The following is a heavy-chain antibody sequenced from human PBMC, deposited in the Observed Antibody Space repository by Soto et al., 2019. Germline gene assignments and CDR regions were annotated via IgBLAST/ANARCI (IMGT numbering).Heavy chain of an antibody. Sequence: QVQLQESGPGLVKPSQTLSLTCTVSGGSISSGGYYWNWIRQHPGKGLEWIGYIHYSGSTYYNPSLKSRVTISVDTSKNQFSLKLSSVTAADTAVYYCARRGSSWYFDYWGQGTLVTVSS. CDR3: ARRGSSWYFDY. J-gene: IGHJ4*02. V-gene: IGHV4-31*03. CDR1: GGSISSGGYY. D-gene: IGHD6-13*01. CDR2: IHYSGST.